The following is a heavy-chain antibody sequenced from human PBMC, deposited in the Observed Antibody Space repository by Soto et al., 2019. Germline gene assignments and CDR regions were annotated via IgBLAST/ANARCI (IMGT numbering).Heavy chain of an antibody. CDR1: GYTFTGYY. D-gene: IGHD6-19*01. Sequence: ASVKVSCKASGYTFTGYYIHWVRQAPGQGLEWMGWINPNSGGTNYPPNFRDRVTMTTDTSINTAYMELSRPTSDDTAVYYCARDRVDYSSFHYGMDVWGQVTTVTASS. J-gene: IGHJ6*02. V-gene: IGHV1-2*02. CDR3: ARDRVDYSSFHYGMDV. CDR2: INPNSGGT.